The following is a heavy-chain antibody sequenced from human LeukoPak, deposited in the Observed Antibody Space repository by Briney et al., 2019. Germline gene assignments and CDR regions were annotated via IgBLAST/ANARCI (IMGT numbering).Heavy chain of an antibody. CDR2: MNPNSGNT. V-gene: IGHV1-8*01. CDR3: ARCYYGSGSYRGHDYYYYYMDV. Sequence: ASVKVSCKASGYTFTSYDINWVRQATGQGLEWMGWMNPNSGNTGYAQKFQGRVTMTRNTSISTAYMELSSLRSEDTAVYYCARCYYGSGSYRGHDYYYYYMDVWGKGTTVTISS. CDR1: GYTFTSYD. D-gene: IGHD3-10*01. J-gene: IGHJ6*03.